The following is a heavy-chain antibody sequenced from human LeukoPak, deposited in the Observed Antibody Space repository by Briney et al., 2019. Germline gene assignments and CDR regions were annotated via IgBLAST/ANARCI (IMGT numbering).Heavy chain of an antibody. CDR3: ARGEGDSSSWFDP. D-gene: IGHD6-13*01. J-gene: IGHJ5*02. CDR2: IYYSGST. V-gene: IGHV4-30-4*08. CDR1: GGSISSGSYY. Sequence: SQTLSLTCTVSGGSISSGSYYWRWIRQPPGKGLEWIGYIYYSGSTYYNPSLKSRVTISVDTSKNQFSLKLSSVTAADTAVYYCARGEGDSSSWFDPWGQGTLVTVSS.